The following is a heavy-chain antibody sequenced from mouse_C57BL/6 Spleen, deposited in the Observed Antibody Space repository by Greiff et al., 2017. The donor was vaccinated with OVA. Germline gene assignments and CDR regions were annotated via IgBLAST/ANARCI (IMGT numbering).Heavy chain of an antibody. Sequence: EVQRVESGGGLVKPGGSLKLSCAASGFTFSDYGMHWVRQAPEKGLEWVAYISSGSSTIYYADTVKGRFTISRDNAKNTLFLQMTSLRSEDTAMYYCARGLSSDYWGQGTTLTVSS. D-gene: IGHD1-1*01. CDR3: ARGLSSDY. V-gene: IGHV5-17*01. J-gene: IGHJ2*01. CDR1: GFTFSDYG. CDR2: ISSGSSTI.